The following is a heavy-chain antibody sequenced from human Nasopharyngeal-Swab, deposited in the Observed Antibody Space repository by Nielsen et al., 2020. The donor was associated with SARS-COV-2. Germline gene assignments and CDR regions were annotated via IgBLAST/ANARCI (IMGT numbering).Heavy chain of an antibody. V-gene: IGHV3-33*01. Sequence: WIRQPPGKGLEWVAVIWYDGSNKYYADSVKGRFTISRDNSKNTLYLQMNSLRAEDTAVYYCAIWDAFDIWGQGTMVTVSS. CDR2: IWYDGSNK. D-gene: IGHD3-10*01. CDR3: AIWDAFDI. J-gene: IGHJ3*02.